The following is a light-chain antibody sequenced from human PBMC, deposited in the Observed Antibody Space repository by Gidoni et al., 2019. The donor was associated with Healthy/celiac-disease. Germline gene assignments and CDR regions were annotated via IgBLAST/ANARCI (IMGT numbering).Light chain of an antibody. Sequence: SYALTPPSSVSLSPGQTARITCSGDVLAKKKYARWFQQKPGQAPVLVIYKDRERPSGIPERFSGSSSGTTVTLTISGAQVEDEADYYCYSAADNNRVFGGGTKLTVL. J-gene: IGLJ2*01. CDR3: YSAADNNRV. CDR1: VLAKKKY. CDR2: KDR. V-gene: IGLV3-27*01.